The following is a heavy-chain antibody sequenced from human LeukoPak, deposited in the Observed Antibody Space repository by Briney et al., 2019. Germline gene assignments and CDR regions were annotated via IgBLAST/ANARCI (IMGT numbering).Heavy chain of an antibody. D-gene: IGHD3-3*01. CDR2: IIPIFGTA. V-gene: IGHV1-69*05. Sequence: SVKVSCKASGGTFSSYAISWVRQAPGQGLEWMGGIIPIFGTANYAQKLQGRVTMTTDTSTSTAYMELRGLRSDDTAVYYCARDNYDFWSGWIDAFDIWGQGTMVTVSS. CDR1: GGTFSSYA. J-gene: IGHJ3*02. CDR3: ARDNYDFWSGWIDAFDI.